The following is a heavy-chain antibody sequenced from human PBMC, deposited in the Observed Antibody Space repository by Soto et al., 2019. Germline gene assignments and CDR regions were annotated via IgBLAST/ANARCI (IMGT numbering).Heavy chain of an antibody. CDR2: IIPILGIA. J-gene: IGHJ6*02. CDR3: ARGDRYYYYGMDV. V-gene: IGHV1-69*02. Sequence: SVKVSCKASGGTFSSYTISWVRQAPGQGLEWMGKIIPILGIAIYAQKFQGRVTMTEDTSTDTAYMELSSLRSEDTAVYYCARGDRYYYYGMDVWGQGTTVTVSS. CDR1: GGTFSSYT. D-gene: IGHD3-10*01.